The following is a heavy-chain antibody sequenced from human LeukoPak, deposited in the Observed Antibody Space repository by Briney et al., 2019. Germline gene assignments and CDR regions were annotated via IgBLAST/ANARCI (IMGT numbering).Heavy chain of an antibody. J-gene: IGHJ4*02. CDR1: GDSVSSSSAV. CDR3: ARGGGSYVF. D-gene: IGHD3-16*01. CDR2: TYYRSKWHN. V-gene: IGHV6-1*01. Sequence: SQTLSLTCAVSGDSVSSSSAVWNWIRQFPSRGLEWLGRTYYRSKWHNEYAESVKSRISITSDTSKNQFSLQLNSVTPEDTAVYYCARGGGSYVFWGQGTLVTVSS.